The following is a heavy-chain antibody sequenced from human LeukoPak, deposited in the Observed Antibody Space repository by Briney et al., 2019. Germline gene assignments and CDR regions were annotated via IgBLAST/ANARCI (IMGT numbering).Heavy chain of an antibody. Sequence: GGSLRLSCAASGFMFSGHHMSWIRQAPGKGLEWISYISDGGSTIFYADSVKGRFTISRDNAKTSLYLQMNSLRAEGTAVYYCARLPKLWLHPYFDDWGQGTLVTVSS. CDR1: GFMFSGHH. CDR3: ARLPKLWLHPYFDD. V-gene: IGHV3-11*04. J-gene: IGHJ4*02. CDR2: ISDGGSTI. D-gene: IGHD5-12*01.